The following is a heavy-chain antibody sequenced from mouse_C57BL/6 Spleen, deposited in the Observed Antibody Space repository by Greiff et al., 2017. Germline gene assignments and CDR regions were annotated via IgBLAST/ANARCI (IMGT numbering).Heavy chain of an antibody. V-gene: IGHV1-64*01. J-gene: IGHJ1*03. CDR2: IHPNSGST. CDR3: ARCLGGYFDV. CDR1: GYTFTSYW. Sequence: QVQLQQSGAELVKPGASVKLSCKASGYTFTSYWMHWVKQRPGQGLEWIGMIHPNSGSTNYNEKFKSKATLTVDKSSSTAYMQLSSLTSEDSAVYYCARCLGGYFDVWGTGTTVTVSS.